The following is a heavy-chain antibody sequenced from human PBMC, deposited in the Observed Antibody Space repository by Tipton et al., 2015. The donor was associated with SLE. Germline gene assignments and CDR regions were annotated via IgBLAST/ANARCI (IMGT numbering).Heavy chain of an antibody. J-gene: IGHJ5*02. V-gene: IGHV4-30-2*01. Sequence: TLSLTCAVSGGSISSGGFSWSWSWIRQPPGKGLEWIGYIYHSGSTYYNPSLQSRVIISVDTSKNHFSQQLSSVTAADTAIYYCARAKSVYCGGDCLEWFDPWGQGTLVTVSS. CDR3: ARAKSVYCGGDCLEWFDP. D-gene: IGHD2-21*01. CDR2: IYHSGST. CDR1: GGSISSGGFS.